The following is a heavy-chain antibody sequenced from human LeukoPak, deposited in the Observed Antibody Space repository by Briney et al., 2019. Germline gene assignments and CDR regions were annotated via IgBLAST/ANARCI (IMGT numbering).Heavy chain of an antibody. Sequence: PGGSLRLSCEASGFTFNLYAMMWVRQAPGKGLEWVSAIRGNGGTTYDADSVKGRFTISRDNSKNTLYLEMKSLRADDTAVYYCAKVELSASGGELDPWGQGTLVIVSS. CDR2: IRGNGGTT. CDR1: GFTFNLYA. D-gene: IGHD3-16*02. J-gene: IGHJ5*02. V-gene: IGHV3-23*01. CDR3: AKVELSASGGELDP.